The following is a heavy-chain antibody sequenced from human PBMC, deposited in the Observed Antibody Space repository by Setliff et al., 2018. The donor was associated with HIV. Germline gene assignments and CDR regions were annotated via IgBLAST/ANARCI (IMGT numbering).Heavy chain of an antibody. CDR1: GFTFSSYE. CDR3: ARDRRPVWGMDV. CDR2: ISTSGNRI. D-gene: IGHD3-16*01. Sequence: PGGSLRLSCAASGFTFSSYEMNWVRQAPGKGLEWVSYISTSGNRIHYADSVKGRFTISRDNAKNSLYLQMDSLRAEDTAVYYCARDRRPVWGMDVWGQGTTVTVSS. J-gene: IGHJ6*02. V-gene: IGHV3-48*03.